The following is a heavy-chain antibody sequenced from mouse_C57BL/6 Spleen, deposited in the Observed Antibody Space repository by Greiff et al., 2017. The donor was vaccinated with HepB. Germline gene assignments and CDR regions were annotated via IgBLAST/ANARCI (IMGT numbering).Heavy chain of an antibody. CDR2: ISSGGSYT. CDR1: GFTFSSYG. Sequence: EVQLVESGGDLVKPGGSLKLSCAASGFTFSSYGMSWVRQTPDKRLEWVATISSGGSYTYYPDSVKGRFTISRDNAKNTLYLQMSSLKSEDTAMYYCARSFYYGYYGGDFDYWGQGTTLTVSS. CDR3: ARSFYYGYYGGDFDY. D-gene: IGHD2-3*01. V-gene: IGHV5-6*01. J-gene: IGHJ2*01.